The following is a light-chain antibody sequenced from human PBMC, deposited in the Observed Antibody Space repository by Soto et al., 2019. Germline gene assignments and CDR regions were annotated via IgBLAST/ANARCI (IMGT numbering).Light chain of an antibody. CDR3: QQYGSSPPLT. V-gene: IGKV3-20*01. CDR2: GVS. CDR1: QSVSSSY. Sequence: EIVLTQSPGTLSLSPGERATLSCRASQSVSSSYLAWYQQKPGQAPRLLIYGVSSRATGIPDRFSGSESGTDFTLTISRREPEDFAVYYCQQYGSSPPLTFGGGPKVEIK. J-gene: IGKJ4*01.